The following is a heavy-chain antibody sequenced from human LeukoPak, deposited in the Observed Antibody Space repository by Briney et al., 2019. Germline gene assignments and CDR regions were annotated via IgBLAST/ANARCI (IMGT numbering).Heavy chain of an antibody. V-gene: IGHV1-2*02. CDR2: INPNSGDT. Sequence: ASVKVSCKASGYTFTDYYMHWVRQAPGQEPEWMGWINPNSGDTRFAQKFQGRVTLTRDTSISTTYMELNSLRSDDTAVYYCARAVTTVIPNWFDPWGQGTLVTVSS. CDR1: GYTFTDYY. J-gene: IGHJ5*02. D-gene: IGHD4-11*01. CDR3: ARAVTTVIPNWFDP.